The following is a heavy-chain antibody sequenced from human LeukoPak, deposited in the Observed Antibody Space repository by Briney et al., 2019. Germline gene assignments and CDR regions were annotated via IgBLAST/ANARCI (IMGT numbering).Heavy chain of an antibody. V-gene: IGHV4-34*01. CDR1: GGSFSGYY. D-gene: IGHD5-18*01. Sequence: PSETLSLTCAVYGGSFSGYYWSWIRQPPGKGLEWIGEINHSGSTNYNPSLKSRVTISVDTSKNQFSLKLSSVIAADTAVYYCARAGMGYSYGYDYWGQGTLVTVSS. CDR3: ARAGMGYSYGYDY. CDR2: INHSGST. J-gene: IGHJ4*02.